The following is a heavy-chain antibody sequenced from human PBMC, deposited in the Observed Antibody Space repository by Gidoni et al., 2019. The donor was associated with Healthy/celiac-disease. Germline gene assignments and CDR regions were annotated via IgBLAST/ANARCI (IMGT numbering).Heavy chain of an antibody. Sequence: EVQLLESGGGLVQPGGSLRLSCAASGFTFSSYAMSWVRQAPGKGLEWVSAISGSGGSTYYADSVKGRFTISRDNSKNTLYLQMNSLRAEDTAVYYCAKGAVATTVYYYYYMDVWGKGTTVTVSS. CDR1: GFTFSSYA. J-gene: IGHJ6*03. V-gene: IGHV3-23*01. CDR3: AKGAVATTVYYYYYMDV. CDR2: ISGSGGST. D-gene: IGHD5-12*01.